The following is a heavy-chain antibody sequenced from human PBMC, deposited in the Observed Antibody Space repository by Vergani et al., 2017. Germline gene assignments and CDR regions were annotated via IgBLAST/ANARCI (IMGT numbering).Heavy chain of an antibody. CDR2: IYYSGST. CDR3: AREWSIAARRGDDAFDI. J-gene: IGHJ3*02. V-gene: IGHV4-31*03. D-gene: IGHD6-6*01. Sequence: QVQLQESGPGLVKPSQTLSLTCTVSGGSISSGGYYWSWIRQHPGKVLEWIGYIYYSGSTYYNPSLKSRVTISVDTSKNQFSLKLSSVTAADTAVYYCAREWSIAARRGDDAFDIWGQGTMVTVSS. CDR1: GGSISSGGYY.